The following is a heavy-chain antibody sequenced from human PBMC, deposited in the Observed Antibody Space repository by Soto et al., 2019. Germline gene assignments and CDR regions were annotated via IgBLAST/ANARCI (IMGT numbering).Heavy chain of an antibody. CDR1: GYTFTSYG. CDR3: AREDYCSSTSCYTGNYYYYGLDV. Sequence: QVQLVQSGAEVKKPGASVKVSCKASGYTFTSYGISWVRQAPGQGLEWMGWSSAYNGNTNYAQKLQGRVTMTTDTSTSTAYMELRSLRSDDTAVYYCAREDYCSSTSCYTGNYYYYGLDVWGQGTTVTVSS. J-gene: IGHJ6*02. D-gene: IGHD2-2*02. CDR2: SSAYNGNT. V-gene: IGHV1-18*01.